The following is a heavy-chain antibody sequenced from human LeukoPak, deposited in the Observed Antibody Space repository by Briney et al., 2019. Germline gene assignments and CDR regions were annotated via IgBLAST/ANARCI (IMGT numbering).Heavy chain of an antibody. Sequence: GGSLRLSCAASGFTFSDYYMSWIRQAPGKGLEWVSYIRSSGSTIYYADSVKGRFTISRDNAKNSLYLQMNSLRAEDTALYYCAKDTKSHYYDSSGYKDYWGQGTLVTVSS. V-gene: IGHV3-11*01. CDR1: GFTFSDYY. D-gene: IGHD3-22*01. J-gene: IGHJ4*02. CDR3: AKDTKSHYYDSSGYKDY. CDR2: IRSSGSTI.